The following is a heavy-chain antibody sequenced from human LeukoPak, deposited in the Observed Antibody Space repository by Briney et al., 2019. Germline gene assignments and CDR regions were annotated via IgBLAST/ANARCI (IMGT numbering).Heavy chain of an antibody. J-gene: IGHJ6*03. CDR1: GFTFSSYA. Sequence: SGGSLRLSCAASGFTFSSYAMSWVRQAPGKGLEWVSAISGGGGSTYYADSVKGRFTISRDNSKNTLYLQMNSLRAEDTAVYYCAKVPPAVWLRYYYYMDVWGKGTTVTVSS. D-gene: IGHD5-12*01. CDR3: AKVPPAVWLRYYYYMDV. V-gene: IGHV3-23*01. CDR2: ISGGGGST.